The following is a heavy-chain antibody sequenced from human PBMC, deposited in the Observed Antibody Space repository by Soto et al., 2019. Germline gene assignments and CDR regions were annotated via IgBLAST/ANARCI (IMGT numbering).Heavy chain of an antibody. J-gene: IGHJ6*03. CDR2: ISAYNGDI. CDR1: GYTYPSYG. D-gene: IGHD5-18*01. V-gene: IGHV1-18*01. CDR3: ARRHQDSDTYPPYFCYDRGV. Sequence: QAQLVQSGAEVKKPGASVKVSCKASGYTYPSYGISWVRQAPGQGLAWMGWISAYNGDIKYAQKFQGRLTLTSVTDADTAYMGLRSLRSAETGGYYWARRHQDSDTYPPYFCYDRGVWGKGTTVSV.